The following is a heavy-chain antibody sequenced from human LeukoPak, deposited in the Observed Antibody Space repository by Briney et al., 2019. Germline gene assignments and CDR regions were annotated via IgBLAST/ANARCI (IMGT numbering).Heavy chain of an antibody. D-gene: IGHD1-26*01. CDR3: ARDVLGASAF. CDR2: ISDDSAYI. J-gene: IGHJ4*02. V-gene: IGHV3-21*01. CDR1: GFTFSTYS. Sequence: GGSLRLSCAASGFTFSTYSMNWVRQAPGKGLEWFSSISDDSAYIYYADSVKGRFTISRDNAKNSLYLQMNSLRAEDTAVYYCARDVLGASAFWGQGTLVTVSS.